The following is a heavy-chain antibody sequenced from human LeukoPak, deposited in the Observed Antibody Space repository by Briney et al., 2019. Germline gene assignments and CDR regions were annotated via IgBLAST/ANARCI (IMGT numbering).Heavy chain of an antibody. CDR1: GYTFTGYY. V-gene: IGHV1-2*02. J-gene: IGHJ6*03. CDR2: INPNSGGT. D-gene: IGHD7-27*01. Sequence: ASVKVSCKASGYTFTGYYMYWVRQAPGQGLEWMGWINPNSGGTNYAQKFQGRVTMTRDTSISTAYMELSRLRSDDTAVCYCARTGDPYYYYYMDVWGKGTTVTISS. CDR3: ARTGDPYYYYYMDV.